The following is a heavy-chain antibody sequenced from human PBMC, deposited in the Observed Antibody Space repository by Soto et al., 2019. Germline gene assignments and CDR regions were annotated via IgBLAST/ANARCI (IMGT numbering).Heavy chain of an antibody. CDR2: ISAYNGNT. Sequence: ASVKVSCKASGYTFTSYGISWVRQAPGQGLEWMGWISAYNGNTNYAQKLQGRVTMTTDTSTSTAYMELRSLRSDDTAVYYCARESVLVVVPAARGDFGYWGQGTLVTVSS. D-gene: IGHD2-2*01. CDR1: GYTFTSYG. J-gene: IGHJ4*02. V-gene: IGHV1-18*01. CDR3: ARESVLVVVPAARGDFGY.